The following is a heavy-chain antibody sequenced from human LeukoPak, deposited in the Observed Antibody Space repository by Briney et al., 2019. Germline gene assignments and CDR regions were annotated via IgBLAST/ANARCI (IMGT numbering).Heavy chain of an antibody. J-gene: IGHJ5*02. CDR2: IYYTGSS. Sequence: SETLSLICTVSGGSISRSTYFWGWIRQPPGMGLEWIGSIYYTGSSNYNPSLKSRVTISLDRSNNHFALRLTSVSAADTAVYYCARAGAWQIDPWGQGTLVTVSS. CDR1: GGSISRSTYF. D-gene: IGHD3-10*01. CDR3: ARAGAWQIDP. V-gene: IGHV4-39*06.